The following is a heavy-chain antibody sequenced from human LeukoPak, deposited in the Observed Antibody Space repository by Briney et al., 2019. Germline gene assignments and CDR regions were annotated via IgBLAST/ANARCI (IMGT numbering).Heavy chain of an antibody. V-gene: IGHV4-4*02. Sequence: SETLSLTCGVSGGSIDITNYWSRVRQAPGKGLEWIGEISHDGTTNYNPSLRSRVAMSLDRANNQFSLSLTSVTAADTAVYYCTREDRPFCPFAYWGQGVLVTVPS. J-gene: IGHJ4*02. CDR2: ISHDGTT. D-gene: IGHD3-22*01. CDR1: GGSIDITNY. CDR3: TREDRPFCPFAY.